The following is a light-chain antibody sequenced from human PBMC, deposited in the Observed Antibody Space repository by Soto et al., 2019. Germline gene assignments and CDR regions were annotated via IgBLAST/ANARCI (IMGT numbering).Light chain of an antibody. CDR2: GVS. J-gene: IGKJ2*01. V-gene: IGKV3-15*01. CDR3: QSYNDWPFS. CDR1: ESLSYF. Sequence: EIVLTQSPATLSVSPGERVTLSCRASESLSYFLAWYQHKPGQSPRLLIYGVSTRVAGVPSRFSDGGSATDFTLTISWLQSEDFAVYYCQSYNDWPFSFGQGTKMEI.